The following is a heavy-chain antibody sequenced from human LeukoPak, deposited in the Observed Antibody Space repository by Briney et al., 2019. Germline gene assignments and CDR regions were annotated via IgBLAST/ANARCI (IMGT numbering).Heavy chain of an antibody. D-gene: IGHD6-19*01. CDR3: AKYGNSGWVIDN. CDR1: GGSIGSDY. Sequence: PSETLSLTCTVSGGSIGSDYWTWVRQPPGKGLEYIGYIYYTGGTNYNPPPRNRVTISVDTSKNHFSLKMSSVTAADTTVYFCAKYGNSGWVIDNWGQGTLVTVSS. V-gene: IGHV4-59*08. CDR2: IYYTGGT. J-gene: IGHJ4*02.